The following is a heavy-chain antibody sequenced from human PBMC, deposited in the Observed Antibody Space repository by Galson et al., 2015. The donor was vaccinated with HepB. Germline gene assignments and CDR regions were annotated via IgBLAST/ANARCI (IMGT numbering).Heavy chain of an antibody. V-gene: IGHV4-30-4*01. CDR3: AREVAVPPEGTAFDI. CDR1: GGSISSGDYY. CDR2: IYYSGST. J-gene: IGHJ3*02. Sequence: TLSLTCTVSGGSISSGDYYWSWIRQPPGKDLEWIGYIYYSGSTYYNPSLKSRVTISVDTSKNQFSRKLSSVTAADTAVYYCAREVAVPPEGTAFDIWGQGTMVTVSS. D-gene: IGHD2-2*01.